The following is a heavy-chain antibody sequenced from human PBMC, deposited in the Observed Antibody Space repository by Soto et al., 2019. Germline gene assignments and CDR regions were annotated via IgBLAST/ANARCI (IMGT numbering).Heavy chain of an antibody. V-gene: IGHV4-61*01. CDR1: GGSISSGCYC. D-gene: IGHD5-18*01. CDR3: ARVSGSESGYSYVQYYFDY. J-gene: IGHJ4*02. CDR2: LYSSGST. Sequence: SLTMSLTCSVSGGSISSGCYCWSWNNQYPGKGLEWIGYLYSSGSTNYTPSLKSRVTISVATSKNQFSLKLSSVTAADTAVYYCARVSGSESGYSYVQYYFDYWGQGTLVTVSS.